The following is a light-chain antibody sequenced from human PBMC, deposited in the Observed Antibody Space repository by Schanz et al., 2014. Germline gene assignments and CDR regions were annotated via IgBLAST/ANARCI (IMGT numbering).Light chain of an antibody. Sequence: EIVLTQSPGTLSLSPGERATLSCRASQTISNNLAWYQQKPGQAPRLLIFGASTRATGIPARFSGSGSGTDFTLTISSLEPEDFAVYYCQQRSNWPLTFSGGTKVEIK. CDR3: QQRSNWPLT. CDR1: QTISNN. J-gene: IGKJ4*01. V-gene: IGKV3-11*01. CDR2: GAS.